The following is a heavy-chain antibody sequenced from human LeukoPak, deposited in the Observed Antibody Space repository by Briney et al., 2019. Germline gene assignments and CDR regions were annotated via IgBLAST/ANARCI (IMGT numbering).Heavy chain of an antibody. CDR1: GVTFSSYA. J-gene: IGHJ4*02. D-gene: IGHD3-10*01. CDR2: ISYDGSNK. CDR3: ARGRSGSGYYFDY. V-gene: IGHV3-30-3*01. Sequence: GRSLRLSCAASGVTFSSYAMHWVRQAPGKGLEWVAVISYDGSNKYYADSVKGRFTISRDNSKNTLYLQMNSLRAEDTAVYYCARGRSGSGYYFDYWGQGTLVTVSS.